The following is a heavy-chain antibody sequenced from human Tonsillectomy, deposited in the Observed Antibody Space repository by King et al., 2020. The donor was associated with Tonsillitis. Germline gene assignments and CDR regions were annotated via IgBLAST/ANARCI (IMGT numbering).Heavy chain of an antibody. CDR3: ARIRSSDILPGYYYYYGMDV. Sequence: VTLKESGPALVKPTQTLTLTCTFSGFSLSTSGMCVSWIRQPPGKALEWLARIHWDDDKYYTTSLKTRLTISKDTSKNQVVLTMTNMDPVDTATYYCARIRSSDILPGYYYYYGMDVWGQGTTVTVSS. CDR1: GFSLSTSGMC. J-gene: IGHJ6*02. CDR2: IHWDDDK. D-gene: IGHD3-9*01. V-gene: IGHV2-70*11.